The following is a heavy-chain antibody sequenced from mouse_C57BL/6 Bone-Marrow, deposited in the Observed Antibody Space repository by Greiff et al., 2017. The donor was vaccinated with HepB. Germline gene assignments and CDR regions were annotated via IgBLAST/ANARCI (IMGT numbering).Heavy chain of an antibody. CDR2: IYPGDGDT. V-gene: IGHV1-82*01. Sequence: QVQLKQSGPELVKPGASVKISCKASGYAFSSSWMNWVKQRPGKGLEWIGRIYPGDGDTNYNGKFKGKATLTADKSSSTAYMQLSSLTSEDSAVYFCANYYGRGDFDYWGQGTTLTVSS. J-gene: IGHJ2*01. CDR1: GYAFSSSW. CDR3: ANYYGRGDFDY. D-gene: IGHD1-1*01.